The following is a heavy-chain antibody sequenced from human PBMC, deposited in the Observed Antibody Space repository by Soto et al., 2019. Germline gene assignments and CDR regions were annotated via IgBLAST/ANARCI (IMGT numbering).Heavy chain of an antibody. CDR1: GYDFTNYG. V-gene: IGHV1-18*01. Sequence: QVQLVQSGAEVKKTGASVKVSCKSSGYDFTNYGITWVRQAPGQGLDWVGWIRVYNGDTKYAQKFQGRVTLTTDTSTTTAYMELRSLRSDDTAVYYCARGDRSPNYLGQGTLVTVSS. CDR3: ARGDRSPNY. D-gene: IGHD1-26*01. J-gene: IGHJ4*02. CDR2: IRVYNGDT.